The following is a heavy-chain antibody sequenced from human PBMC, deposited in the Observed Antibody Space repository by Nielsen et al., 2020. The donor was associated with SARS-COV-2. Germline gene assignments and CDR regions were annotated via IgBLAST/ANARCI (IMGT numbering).Heavy chain of an antibody. CDR1: GGSISSSSYY. V-gene: IGHV4-61*05. CDR3: ARVQAVAGPYYFDY. CDR2: IYYSGST. D-gene: IGHD6-19*01. J-gene: IGHJ4*02. Sequence: SETLSLTCTVSGGSISSSSYYWGWIRQPPGKGLEWIGYIYYSGSTNYNPSLKSRVTISVDTSKNQFSLKLSPVTAADTAVYYCARVQAVAGPYYFDYWGQGTLVTVSS.